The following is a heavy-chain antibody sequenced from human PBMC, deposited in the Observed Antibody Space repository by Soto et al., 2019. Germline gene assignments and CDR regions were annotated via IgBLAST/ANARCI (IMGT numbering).Heavy chain of an antibody. J-gene: IGHJ4*02. D-gene: IGHD3-9*01. CDR1: GGSFTTYA. CDR2: IIPMFGTS. CDR3: ARESRPNLLTGYLLY. Sequence: QVQLVQSGAEVKKPGSSVKVSCRASGGSFTTYAIAWVRQAPGQGLEWMGWIIPMFGTSNYAQKFQGRVTITAAESTSTAYMELSSLRSEDTAVYYCARESRPNLLTGYLLYWGQGTLVTVSS. V-gene: IGHV1-69*12.